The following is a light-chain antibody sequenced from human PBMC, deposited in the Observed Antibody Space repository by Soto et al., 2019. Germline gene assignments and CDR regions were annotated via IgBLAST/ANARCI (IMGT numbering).Light chain of an antibody. CDR3: QQRSNWPGT. CDR1: QSVNTN. J-gene: IGKJ1*01. CDR2: GAS. V-gene: IGKV3-11*01. Sequence: EIVVTQSPATLSVSPGESATFSCRAGQSVNTNLAWYQVKPGQPPRLLVYGASIRATGIPARFSGSGSGTDFTLTISRLEPEDFAVYYCQQRSNWPGTFGQGTKVDIK.